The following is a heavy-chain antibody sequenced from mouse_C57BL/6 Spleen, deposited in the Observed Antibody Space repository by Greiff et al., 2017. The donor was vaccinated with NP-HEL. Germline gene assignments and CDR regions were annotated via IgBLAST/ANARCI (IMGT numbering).Heavy chain of an antibody. V-gene: IGHV1-72*01. J-gene: IGHJ4*01. D-gene: IGHD1-1*01. CDR2: IDPNSGGT. Sequence: QVHVKQPGAELVKPGASVKLSCKASGYTFTSYWMHWVKQRPGRGLEWIGRIDPNSGGTKYNEKFKSKATLTVDKPSSTAYMQLSSLTSEDSAVYYCARPFITTVVATDYAMDYWGQGTSVTVSS. CDR1: GYTFTSYW. CDR3: ARPFITTVVATDYAMDY.